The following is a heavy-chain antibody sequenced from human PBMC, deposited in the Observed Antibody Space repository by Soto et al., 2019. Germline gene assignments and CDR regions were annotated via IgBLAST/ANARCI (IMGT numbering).Heavy chain of an antibody. J-gene: IGHJ4*02. CDR2: INSDGSTT. D-gene: IGHD6-13*01. CDR1: GFTFSRYW. CDR3: ARDLGLAAAGTGAFDY. V-gene: IGHV3-74*01. Sequence: EVQLVESGGDLVQPGGSLRLSCAASGFTFSRYWMYWVRQAPGKGLMWVSRINSDGSTTSYADSVKGRFTISRDNAKNTLYLQMNGLRAEDTAVYYCARDLGLAAAGTGAFDYWGQGTLVTVPS.